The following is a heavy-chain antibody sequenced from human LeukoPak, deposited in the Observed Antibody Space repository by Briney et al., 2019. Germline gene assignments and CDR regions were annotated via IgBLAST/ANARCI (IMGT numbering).Heavy chain of an antibody. V-gene: IGHV3-30-3*01. D-gene: IGHD2-2*01. CDR1: GFTFSSYA. Sequence: PGGSLRLSCAASGFTFSSYAMHWVRQAPGKGLEWVAVISYDGSNKYYADSVKGRFTISRDNSKNTLYLQMNSLRAEDTAVYYCVRGVIVVVPAAKNWGQGTLVTVSS. J-gene: IGHJ4*02. CDR3: VRGVIVVVPAAKN. CDR2: ISYDGSNK.